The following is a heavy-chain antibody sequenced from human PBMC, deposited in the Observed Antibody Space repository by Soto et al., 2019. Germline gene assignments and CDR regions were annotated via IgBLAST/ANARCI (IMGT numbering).Heavy chain of an antibody. CDR2: ISGNGGTT. D-gene: IGHD3-10*01. Sequence: EVQLLESGGGLAQPGGSLRLSCAASGFTFSTYAMTWVRQAPGKGLEWVSAISGNGGTTYYADSVKGRFTISRDNSRNTLYLQMNSLRAEDMAVYYCAKDRDGFGRPFDYWGQGTLVTVSS. J-gene: IGHJ4*02. CDR3: AKDRDGFGRPFDY. CDR1: GFTFSTYA. V-gene: IGHV3-23*01.